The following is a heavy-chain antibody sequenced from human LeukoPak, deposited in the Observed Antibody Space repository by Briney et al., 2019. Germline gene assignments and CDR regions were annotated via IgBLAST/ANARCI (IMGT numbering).Heavy chain of an antibody. CDR1: GFSFSSYT. V-gene: IGHV3-30*04. CDR3: ARAFTPNLIFPRQKNAFDI. D-gene: IGHD3-3*01. CDR2: ISYDASNK. Sequence: GGSLRLSCAASGFSFSSYTMHWVRQAPGKGLEWVALISYDASNKYYADSVKGRFTISRDSSKNMVYLQMNSLRAEDTAVYYCARAFTPNLIFPRQKNAFDIWGQGTMVTVSS. J-gene: IGHJ3*02.